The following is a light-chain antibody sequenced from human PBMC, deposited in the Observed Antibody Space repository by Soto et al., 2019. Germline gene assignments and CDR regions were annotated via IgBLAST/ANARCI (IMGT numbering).Light chain of an antibody. V-gene: IGKV3-15*01. CDR1: QTVSRH. CDR3: QQYNTWPLIT. Sequence: VMTQSPGPLSVSPVERATLSCRASQTVSRHLAWYQQRPGQAPRLLIFGASTRATGIPDRFSGSGSGTDFTLTISFLQSEDFAVYYCQQYNTWPLITFGPGTRLEIK. CDR2: GAS. J-gene: IGKJ5*01.